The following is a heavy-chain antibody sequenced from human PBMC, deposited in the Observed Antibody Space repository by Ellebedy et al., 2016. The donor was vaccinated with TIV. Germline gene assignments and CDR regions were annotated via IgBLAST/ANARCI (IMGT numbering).Heavy chain of an antibody. CDR3: ARGHDILTGYSY. J-gene: IGHJ4*02. CDR1: AGSINSGYYY. CDR2: AYHTGIT. D-gene: IGHD3-9*01. V-gene: IGHV4-39*01. Sequence: MPGGSLRLSCTVSAGSINSGYYYWGWIRQPPGEGLEWIGSAYHTGITHYNPSLKSRAAVSVDTSKNQLSLRLRSVTAGDTAVYYCARGHDILTGYSYWGQGSLVTVSS.